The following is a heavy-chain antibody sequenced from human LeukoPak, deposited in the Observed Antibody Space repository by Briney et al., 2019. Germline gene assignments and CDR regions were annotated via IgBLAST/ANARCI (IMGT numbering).Heavy chain of an antibody. J-gene: IGHJ3*01. Sequence: PGGSLTLSCAASGFTSDDYGMSCVRQAPGKGLEWVCGINWNGGSTGYADSVKGPFTISRANAKKSLYLQMNSLRAEDPALYYCALDPLPPGSSWYIHAFDLWGQGTVVTVSS. CDR2: INWNGGST. CDR3: ALDPLPPGSSWYIHAFDL. D-gene: IGHD6-13*01. CDR1: GFTSDDYG. V-gene: IGHV3-20*04.